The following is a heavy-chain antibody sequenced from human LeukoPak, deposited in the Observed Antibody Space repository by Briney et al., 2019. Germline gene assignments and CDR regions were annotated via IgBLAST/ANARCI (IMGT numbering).Heavy chain of an antibody. CDR2: ISSSSSYI. J-gene: IGHJ4*02. Sequence: GGSLRLSCAASGFTFSSYSMNWVRQAPGKGLEWVSSISSSSSYIYYADSLKGRFTISRDNAKNSLYLQMNSLRAEDTAVYYCARRHIAVAGPLDSWGQGTLVTVSS. CDR3: ARRHIAVAGPLDS. D-gene: IGHD6-19*01. V-gene: IGHV3-21*01. CDR1: GFTFSSYS.